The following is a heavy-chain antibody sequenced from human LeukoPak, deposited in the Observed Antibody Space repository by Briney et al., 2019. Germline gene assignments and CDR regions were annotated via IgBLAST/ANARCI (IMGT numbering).Heavy chain of an antibody. J-gene: IGHJ4*02. Sequence: SETLSLTCAVYGGSFSGYYWSWIRQPPGKGLEWIGYIYYSGSTNYNPSLKSRVTISVDTSKNQFSLKLSSVTAADTAVYYCARGGDGYNLFDYWGQGTLATVSS. CDR1: GGSFSGYY. V-gene: IGHV4-59*01. CDR2: IYYSGST. CDR3: ARGGDGYNLFDY. D-gene: IGHD5-24*01.